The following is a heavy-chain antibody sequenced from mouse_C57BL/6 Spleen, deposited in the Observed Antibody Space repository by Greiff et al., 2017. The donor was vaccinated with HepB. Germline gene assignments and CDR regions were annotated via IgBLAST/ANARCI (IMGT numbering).Heavy chain of an antibody. V-gene: IGHV1-81*01. CDR3: ATTTVVATDYAMDY. CDR2: IYPRSGNT. CDR1: GYTFTSYG. Sequence: QVQLKQSGAELARPGASVKLSCKASGYTFTSYGISWVKQSTGQGLEWIGEIYPRSGNTYYNEKFKGKATLTADKSSSTAYMELRSLTSEDSAVYFCATTTVVATDYAMDYWGQGTSVTVSS. D-gene: IGHD1-1*01. J-gene: IGHJ4*01.